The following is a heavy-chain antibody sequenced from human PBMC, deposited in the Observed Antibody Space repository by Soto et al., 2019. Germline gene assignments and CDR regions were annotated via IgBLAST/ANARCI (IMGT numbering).Heavy chain of an antibody. J-gene: IGHJ4*02. V-gene: IGHV4-39*01. CDR1: GGSVSSSSYY. CDR2: VYYSGST. CDR3: GRLEGLATISYYFDY. Sequence: QLQLQESGPGLVKPSETLSLTCTVSGGSVSSSSYYWGWVRQPPGKGLEWIGSVYYSGSTYYNPSPESRVTISVDKSKNQFSLTLMSLSAADTAVYYCGRLEGLATISYYFDYWGQGALVTVSS. D-gene: IGHD3-9*01.